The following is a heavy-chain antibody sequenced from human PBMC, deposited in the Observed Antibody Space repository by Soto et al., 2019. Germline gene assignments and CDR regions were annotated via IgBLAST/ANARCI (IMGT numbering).Heavy chain of an antibody. CDR2: IVVGSGNT. Sequence: WASVKVSCKAPGFTFTSSAVQWVRQARGQRLEWIGWIVVGSGNTNYAQKFQERVTITRDMSTSTAYMELSSLRSEDTAVYYCAATNHYDFWSGYSVNDYWGQGTLVTVSS. CDR3: AATNHYDFWSGYSVNDY. V-gene: IGHV1-58*01. D-gene: IGHD3-3*01. CDR1: GFTFTSSA. J-gene: IGHJ4*02.